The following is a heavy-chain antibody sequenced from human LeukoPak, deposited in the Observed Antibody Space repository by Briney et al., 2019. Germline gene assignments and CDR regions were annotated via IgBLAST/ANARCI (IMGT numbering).Heavy chain of an antibody. Sequence: SETLSLTCTVSGGSISSYYWSWIRQPPGKGLEWIGYIYYSGSTNYNPSLKSRVTISVDTSKNQFSLKLSSVTAADTAVYYCARVPAGKPYDSSGYPFDYWGQGTLVTVSS. D-gene: IGHD3-22*01. CDR2: IYYSGST. J-gene: IGHJ4*02. CDR1: GGSISSYY. CDR3: ARVPAGKPYDSSGYPFDY. V-gene: IGHV4-59*01.